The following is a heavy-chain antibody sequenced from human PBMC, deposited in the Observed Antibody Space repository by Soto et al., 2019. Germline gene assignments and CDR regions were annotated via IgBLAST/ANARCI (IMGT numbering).Heavy chain of an antibody. Sequence: PGGSLRLSCAASGFTFGIYAMSWVRQAPGKGLEWVSAISGSGANTYYADSVRGRFTISRDNSKNTLYLQMNSLRAEDTALYYCAKFMSTYCGGGSCYFWGQGTLVTVSS. CDR3: AKFMSTYCGGGSCYF. J-gene: IGHJ4*02. D-gene: IGHD2-15*01. CDR2: ISGSGANT. V-gene: IGHV3-23*01. CDR1: GFTFGIYA.